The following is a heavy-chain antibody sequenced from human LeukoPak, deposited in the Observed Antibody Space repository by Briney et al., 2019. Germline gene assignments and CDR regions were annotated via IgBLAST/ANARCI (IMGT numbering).Heavy chain of an antibody. CDR3: ARAVDTMVRGVIGFDP. J-gene: IGHJ5*02. CDR2: ISAYNGNT. CDR1: GYTFTSYG. Sequence: ASVKVSCKASGYTFTSYGISWVRQAPGQGLEWMGWISAYNGNTNYAQKLQGRVTMTTDTSTSTAYMELRSLRSDDTAVYYCARAVDTMVRGVIGFDPWGQGTLVTVSS. V-gene: IGHV1-18*01. D-gene: IGHD3-10*01.